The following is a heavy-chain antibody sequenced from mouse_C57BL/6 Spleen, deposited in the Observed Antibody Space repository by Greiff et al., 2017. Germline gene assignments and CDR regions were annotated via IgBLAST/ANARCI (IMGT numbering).Heavy chain of an antibody. D-gene: IGHD1-1*01. Sequence: QVQLQQPGAELVKPGASVKMSCKASGYTFTSYWITWVKQRPGQGLEWIGDIYPGSGSTNYNEKFKSKATLTVENSSSTAYMQLSSLTSEDSAVYYCARGGYYYGSSLWYFDVWGTGTTVTVSS. V-gene: IGHV1-55*01. CDR1: GYTFTSYW. CDR2: IYPGSGST. J-gene: IGHJ1*03. CDR3: ARGGYYYGSSLWYFDV.